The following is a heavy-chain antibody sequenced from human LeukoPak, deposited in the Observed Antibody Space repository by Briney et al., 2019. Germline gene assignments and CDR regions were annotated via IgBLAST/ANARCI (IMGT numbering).Heavy chain of an antibody. CDR2: ISSSGNTI. CDR3: ARAKLYYYDSSGYYSGFDY. J-gene: IGHJ4*02. Sequence: PGGSLRLSCAASGFTFGSYEMNWVRQAPGKGLEWVSYISSSGNTIYYADSVKGRFTISRDNAKNSLYLQMNSLRAEDTAVYYCARAKLYYYDSSGYYSGFDYWGQGTLVTVSS. V-gene: IGHV3-48*03. D-gene: IGHD3-22*01. CDR1: GFTFGSYE.